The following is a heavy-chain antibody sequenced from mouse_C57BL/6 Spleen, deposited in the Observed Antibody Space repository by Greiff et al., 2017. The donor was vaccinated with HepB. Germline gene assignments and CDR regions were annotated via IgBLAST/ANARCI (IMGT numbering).Heavy chain of an antibody. D-gene: IGHD2-2*01. V-gene: IGHV1-22*01. J-gene: IGHJ4*01. CDR1: GYTFTDYN. CDR2: INPNNGGH. Sequence: EVQLQQSGPELVKPGASVKMSCKASGYTFTDYNMHWVKQSHGKSLEWIGYINPNNGGHSYNQKFKGKATLTVNKSSSTAYMELRSLTSEDSAVYYCARELVTTRAMDYWGQGTSVTVYS. CDR3: ARELVTTRAMDY.